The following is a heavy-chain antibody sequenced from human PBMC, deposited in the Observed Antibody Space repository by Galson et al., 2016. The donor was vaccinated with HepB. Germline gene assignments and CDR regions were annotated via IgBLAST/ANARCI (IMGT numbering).Heavy chain of an antibody. D-gene: IGHD6-13*01. V-gene: IGHV4-38-2*01. J-gene: IGHJ5*02. Sequence: SETLSLTCAVSGYSISRGYYWGWVRQSPGKGLEWMGSVSHSGNTHYNPSILSRATISLDTSKNQVSLRMTSVTAADTAVYYCARAGEYAAADGIEHKWFDPWGQGTLVTVSS. CDR1: GYSISRGYY. CDR2: VSHSGNT. CDR3: ARAGEYAAADGIEHKWFDP.